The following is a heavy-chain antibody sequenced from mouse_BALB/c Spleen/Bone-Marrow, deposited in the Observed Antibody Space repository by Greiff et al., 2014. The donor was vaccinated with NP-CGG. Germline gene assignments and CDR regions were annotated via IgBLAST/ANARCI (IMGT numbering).Heavy chain of an antibody. J-gene: IGHJ2*01. Sequence: VQLQQSGAELVKPGASVKLSCTASGFNIKDTYMHWVKQRPDQGLEWIGRIDPANGNTKYNPKFQGKATITSDTSSNTAYLQPSSLTSGDTAVYYCVGWEDYWGRGTTLTVSS. CDR1: GFNIKDTY. CDR2: IDPANGNT. CDR3: VGWEDY. D-gene: IGHD4-1*01. V-gene: IGHV14-3*02.